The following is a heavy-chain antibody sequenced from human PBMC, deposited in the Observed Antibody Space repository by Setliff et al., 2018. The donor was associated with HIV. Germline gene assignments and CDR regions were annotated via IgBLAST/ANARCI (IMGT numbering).Heavy chain of an antibody. CDR2: IYHSGST. V-gene: IGHV4-38-2*01. D-gene: IGHD2-21*02. CDR1: DYSISSGYY. Sequence: ASETLSLTCAVSDYSISSGYYWGWIRQPPGKGLEWIGSIYHSGSTYYNPSLKSRVTISVDTSKNQFSLNLSSVTAADTAVYYCARHDGTYCGGDCYLLGYFDLWGRGTLVTVSS. CDR3: ARHDGTYCGGDCYLLGYFDL. J-gene: IGHJ2*01.